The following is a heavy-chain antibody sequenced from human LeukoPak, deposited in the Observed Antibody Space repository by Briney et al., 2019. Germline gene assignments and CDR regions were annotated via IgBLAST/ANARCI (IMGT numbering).Heavy chain of an antibody. Sequence: PSETLSLTCTVSGGSISSYYWSWIRQPPGKGLEWSGYIYYSGSNNYNPSLKSRVTISVDTSKNQFSLKLSSVTAADTAVYYCARSTMVTSFVDYWGQGTLVTVSS. D-gene: IGHD3-10*01. CDR1: GGSISSYY. CDR3: ARSTMVTSFVDY. V-gene: IGHV4-59*01. CDR2: IYYSGSN. J-gene: IGHJ4*02.